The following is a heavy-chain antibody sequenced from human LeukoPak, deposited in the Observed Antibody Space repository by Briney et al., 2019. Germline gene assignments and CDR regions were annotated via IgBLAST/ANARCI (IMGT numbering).Heavy chain of an antibody. Sequence: RGSLRLSCAASGFSFSSYAMTWVRQAPGKGPEWVSGISGSGDRTFYTDSVKGRFTIFRDNSKNTLDLQMNSLRAEDTALYYCAKRDNNDYYTGLHVFDVWGQGTMVTVSS. CDR2: ISGSGDRT. D-gene: IGHD3-22*01. J-gene: IGHJ3*01. CDR1: GFSFSSYA. CDR3: AKRDNNDYYTGLHVFDV. V-gene: IGHV3-23*01.